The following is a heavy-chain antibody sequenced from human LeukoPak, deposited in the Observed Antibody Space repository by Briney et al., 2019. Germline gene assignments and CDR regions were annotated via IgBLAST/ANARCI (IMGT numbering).Heavy chain of an antibody. CDR2: ISAYNGNT. CDR1: GYTCTSYG. D-gene: IGHD2-2*01. J-gene: IGHJ6*02. V-gene: IGHV1-18*01. Sequence: ASVKVSCKASGYTCTSYGISWVRQAPGQGLEWMGWISAYNGNTNYAQKLQGRVTMTTDTSTSTAYMELRSLRSDDTAVYYCARDQVLALSYAAAGYYYGMDVWGQGTTVTVSS. CDR3: ARDQVLALSYAAAGYYYGMDV.